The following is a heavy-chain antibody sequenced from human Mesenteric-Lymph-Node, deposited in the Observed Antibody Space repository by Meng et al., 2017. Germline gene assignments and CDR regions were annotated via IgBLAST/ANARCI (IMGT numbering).Heavy chain of an antibody. CDR3: ATDKGSGTPRSWFDP. J-gene: IGHJ5*02. Sequence: QGHVVECGGAVVQPGGSLGLPCAGSGVSFSSNGMHWVRQAPGTGLGWVASICYDGSNRYYADSVKGRFTISRDNSKNTLYLQMNSLRAEDTAVYYCATDKGSGTPRSWFDPWGQGTLVTVSS. CDR2: ICYDGSNR. V-gene: IGHV3-33*08. CDR1: GVSFSSNG. D-gene: IGHD3-10*01.